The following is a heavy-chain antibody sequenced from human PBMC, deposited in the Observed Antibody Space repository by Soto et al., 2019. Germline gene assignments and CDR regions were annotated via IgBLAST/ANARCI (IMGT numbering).Heavy chain of an antibody. J-gene: IGHJ4*02. D-gene: IGHD3-22*01. CDR3: ARQYYYDTNVYSLYYFDY. Sequence: QVQLVQSGAEVKKPGSSVKVSCKASGGTFSNYAINWVRQAPGQGLEWMGGIIPIFGTANYAQKFQGRVTITADESTSTAYMELSSLRSEDTAVYYCARQYYYDTNVYSLYYFDYCGQGTLVTVSS. CDR1: GGTFSNYA. V-gene: IGHV1-69*12. CDR2: IIPIFGTA.